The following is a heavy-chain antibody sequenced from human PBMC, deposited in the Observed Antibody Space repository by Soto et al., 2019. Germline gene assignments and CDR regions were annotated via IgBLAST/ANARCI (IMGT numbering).Heavy chain of an antibody. CDR2: IYYSGST. D-gene: IGHD4-17*01. V-gene: IGHV4-31*03. CDR3: ARADDYGDDAGAFDI. J-gene: IGHJ3*02. Sequence: QVQLQESGPGLVKPSQTLSLTCTVSGGSISSGGYYWSWIRQHPGKGLEWIGYIYYSGSTYYNPSLNSRVTISVDTSKNQSNLQLSSVTAADTAVYDCARADDYGDDAGAFDIWGQGTMVTVSS. CDR1: GGSISSGGYY.